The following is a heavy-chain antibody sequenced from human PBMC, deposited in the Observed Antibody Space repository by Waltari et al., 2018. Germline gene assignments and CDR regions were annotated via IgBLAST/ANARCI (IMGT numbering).Heavy chain of an antibody. CDR3: ARASGVDY. J-gene: IGHJ4*02. V-gene: IGHV3-23*01. CDR1: GFTFSTYV. CDR2: ISDAGGII. D-gene: IGHD3-16*01. Sequence: EVQLLESGGGLVQPGGSLRRSWDAAGFTFSTYVMNWVRLAPGKGRELVSSISDAGGIINYADSVKGRFTISRDNSKNTLYLQMNSLRGEDTAVYYCARASGVDYWGQGTLVTISS.